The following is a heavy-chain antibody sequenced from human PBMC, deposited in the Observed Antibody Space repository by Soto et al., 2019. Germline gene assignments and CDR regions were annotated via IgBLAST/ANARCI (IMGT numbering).Heavy chain of an antibody. V-gene: IGHV4-59*08. J-gene: IGHJ6*03. Sequence: QVQLQESGPGLVKPSETLSLTCTVSGGSISSYYWSWIRQPPGKGLEWIGYIYYSGSTNYNPSLKGRVTISVDTSKNQVSPELSSVTAADTAVYYCARGVDRENYYYMDVWGKGTTVTVSS. CDR2: IYYSGST. D-gene: IGHD2-15*01. CDR1: GGSISSYY. CDR3: ARGVDRENYYYMDV.